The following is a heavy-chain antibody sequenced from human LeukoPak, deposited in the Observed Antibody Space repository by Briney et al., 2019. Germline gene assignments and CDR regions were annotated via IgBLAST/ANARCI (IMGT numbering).Heavy chain of an antibody. D-gene: IGHD1-26*01. V-gene: IGHV3-21*01. CDR1: GFTFSSYS. J-gene: IGHJ6*04. CDR3: ACLVGATQDV. Sequence: GGSLRLSCAASGFTFSSYSMNWVRQAPGKGLEWVSSISSTSTYIYYADSVKGRFTISRDNAKNSLYLQMNSLRAEDTAVYYCACLVGATQDVWGRGTTVIVSS. CDR2: ISSTSTYI.